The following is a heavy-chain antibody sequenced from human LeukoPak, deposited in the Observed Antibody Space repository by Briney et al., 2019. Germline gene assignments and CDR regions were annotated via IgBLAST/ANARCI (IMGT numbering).Heavy chain of an antibody. CDR2: ISSGSVTI. J-gene: IGHJ4*02. V-gene: IGHV3-48*04. Sequence: PGGSLRLSCVTSGFTFSTYSMNWVRQAPGKGLEWVSYISSGSVTIYYAGSVKGRSTISRDNALNSLYLQMNSLRAEDTAIYYCARSIPYGTTWYGRSDYWGQGTLVTVSS. D-gene: IGHD6-13*01. CDR3: ARSIPYGTTWYGRSDY. CDR1: GFTFSTYS.